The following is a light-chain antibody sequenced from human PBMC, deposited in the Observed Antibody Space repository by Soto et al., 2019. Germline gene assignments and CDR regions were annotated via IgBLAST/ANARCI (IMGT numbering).Light chain of an antibody. Sequence: DIVLTQSPCTLSSSPGERATLSCRASQSVSSSYLAWYQQKPGQAPRLLIYGASSRASGIPDRFSGSGSGTDFSLTISSLEPEDFAVYYCRQYGSSPLTFGGGTKVEIK. J-gene: IGKJ4*01. V-gene: IGKV3-20*01. CDR2: GAS. CDR3: RQYGSSPLT. CDR1: QSVSSSY.